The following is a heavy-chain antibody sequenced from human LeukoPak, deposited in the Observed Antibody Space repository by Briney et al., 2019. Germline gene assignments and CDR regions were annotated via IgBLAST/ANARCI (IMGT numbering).Heavy chain of an antibody. CDR2: IRSKANSYAT. CDR3: TRHGGILTGFENTDC. D-gene: IGHD3-9*01. J-gene: IGHJ4*02. V-gene: IGHV3-73*01. Sequence: GGSLKLSCAASGFTFSGSAMHWVRQASGKGLEWVGRIRSKANSYATAYAASVKGRFTISRDDSKNTAYLQMNSLKTEDTAVYYCTRHGGILTGFENTDCWGQGTLVTVSS. CDR1: GFTFSGSA.